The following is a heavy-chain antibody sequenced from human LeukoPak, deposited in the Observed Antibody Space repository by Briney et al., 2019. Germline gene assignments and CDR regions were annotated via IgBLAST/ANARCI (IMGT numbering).Heavy chain of an antibody. V-gene: IGHV4-59*11. CDR1: GDPNTGPY. CDR3: ARGGWRDGYNQGIDY. J-gene: IGHJ4*02. Sequence: SETLSLTCTVSGDPNTGPYWSGIRQPPGKGLEWIGHIYYSGSTKYNPSLKTRVTISVDSSKNQFSLNLTSVTAADTALYYCARGGWRDGYNQGIDYWGQGTLVTVSS. D-gene: IGHD5-24*01. CDR2: IYYSGST.